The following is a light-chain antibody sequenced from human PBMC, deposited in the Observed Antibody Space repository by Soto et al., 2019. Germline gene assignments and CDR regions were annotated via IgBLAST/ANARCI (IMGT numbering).Light chain of an antibody. CDR2: GNS. V-gene: IGLV1-40*01. Sequence: QSVLTQPPSVSGAPGQRVTISCTGSSSNIGAGYEVHWYQQLPGTAPKLLIYGNSNRPSGVPDRFSGSKSGTSASLAITGLQAEDEADYYCQSCDNSLYGVLFGGGTKLTV. CDR1: SSNIGAGYE. CDR3: QSCDNSLYGVL. J-gene: IGLJ2*01.